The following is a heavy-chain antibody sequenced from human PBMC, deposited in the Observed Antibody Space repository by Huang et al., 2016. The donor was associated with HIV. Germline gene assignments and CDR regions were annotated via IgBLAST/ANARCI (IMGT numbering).Heavy chain of an antibody. CDR2: IYYSGST. V-gene: IGHV4-39*01. J-gene: IGHJ3*02. D-gene: IGHD2-2*01. CDR1: GGSISSSSYY. CDR3: ARHMDCSSSSCLAGGHERGPFDM. Sequence: QLQLQESGPGLVKPSETLSLTCSVSGGSISSSSYYWGWIRQPPGKGLGWIGSIYYSGSTFDNPALKSRGTISVDTSKNQFSLRLSSVTAADTSVYYCARHMDCSSSSCLAGGHERGPFDMWGQGTMVTVSS.